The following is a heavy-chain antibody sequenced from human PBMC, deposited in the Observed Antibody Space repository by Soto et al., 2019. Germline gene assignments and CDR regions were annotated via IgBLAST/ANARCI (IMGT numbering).Heavy chain of an antibody. CDR2: IIPILGTA. V-gene: IGHV1-69*08. D-gene: IGHD3-10*02. CDR3: ARDFHYDLSGEANH. J-gene: IGHJ5*02. Sequence: QVQLVQSGAEVKKPGSSVKVSCKASGGTFSSYTISWVRQAHGQGLEWMGKIIPILGTANYAQKFQGRVTINADKSTSTAYMEMSSLRSEDTAVYYCARDFHYDLSGEANHWGQGTLVTVSS. CDR1: GGTFSSYT.